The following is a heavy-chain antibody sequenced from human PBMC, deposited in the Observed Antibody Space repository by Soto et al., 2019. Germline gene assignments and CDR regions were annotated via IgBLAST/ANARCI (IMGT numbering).Heavy chain of an antibody. Sequence: PGGSLRLSCAASGFTFSSYGMHWVRQAPGKGLEWVAVISYDGSNKYYADSVKGRFTTSRDNSKNTLYLQMNSLRAEDTAVYYCAQAYYYDSSGYYRNYFDYWGQGTLVTVSS. J-gene: IGHJ4*02. V-gene: IGHV3-30*03. D-gene: IGHD3-22*01. CDR2: ISYDGSNK. CDR3: AQAYYYDSSGYYRNYFDY. CDR1: GFTFSSYG.